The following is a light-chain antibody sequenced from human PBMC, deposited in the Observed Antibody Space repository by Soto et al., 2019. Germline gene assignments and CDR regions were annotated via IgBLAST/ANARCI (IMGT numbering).Light chain of an antibody. V-gene: IGKV3-15*01. CDR2: GAS. J-gene: IGKJ4*01. CDR1: QTLYNN. CDR3: RQYSDWPLT. Sequence: EIVMTQSPATLSVSPGERATLSCRASQTLYNNLAWYQQKLGQAPRLLIYGASARATDIPARFSGSGSGTEFTLTISGLQSEDFAISYCRQYSDWPLTFGGGTKVEIK.